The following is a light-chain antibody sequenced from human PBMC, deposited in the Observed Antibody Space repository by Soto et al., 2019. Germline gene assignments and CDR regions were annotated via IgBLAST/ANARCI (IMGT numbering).Light chain of an antibody. J-gene: IGKJ1*01. CDR3: QPYNNWPRT. V-gene: IGKV3-15*01. Sequence: EIVVTQSPATLSVSPGERATLSCRASQSVSSNLAWYQQKPGQAPRLLIYGASTRATGIPARFSGSGSGTELTLTISSLQSEDFAVYYCQPYNNWPRTFGQGTKVDIK. CDR2: GAS. CDR1: QSVSSN.